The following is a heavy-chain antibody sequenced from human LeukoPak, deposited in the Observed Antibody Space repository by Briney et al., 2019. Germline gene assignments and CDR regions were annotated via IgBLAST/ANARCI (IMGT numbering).Heavy chain of an antibody. CDR2: ISGSGGST. V-gene: IGHV3-23*01. D-gene: IGHD4/OR15-4a*01. J-gene: IGHJ4*02. CDR3: ARDPTMVGVFDY. Sequence: GGSLRLSCAASGFTFSSYAMSWVRQAPGKGLEWVSAISGSGGSTYYADSVKGRFTISRDNSKNTLYLQMNSLRAEDTAVYYCARDPTMVGVFDYWGQGTLVTVSS. CDR1: GFTFSSYA.